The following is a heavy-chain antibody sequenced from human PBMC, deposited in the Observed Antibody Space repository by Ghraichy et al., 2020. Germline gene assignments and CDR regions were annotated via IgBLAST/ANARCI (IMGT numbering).Heavy chain of an antibody. CDR2: INTGNGNT. V-gene: IGHV1-3*04. CDR3: ARGFYDTRGYYEPQIYFDS. D-gene: IGHD3-22*01. J-gene: IGHJ4*02. Sequence: ASVKVSCKASGYTFTSYAMNWVRQAPGQRPEWMGWINTGNGNTKYSQYFRGRVTFTRDTSANTAYMELSSLTSEDTAVYYCARGFYDTRGYYEPQIYFDSWGQGTLVTVSS. CDR1: GYTFTSYA.